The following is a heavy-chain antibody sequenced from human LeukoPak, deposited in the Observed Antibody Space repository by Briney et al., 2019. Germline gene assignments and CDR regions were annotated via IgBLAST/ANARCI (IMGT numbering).Heavy chain of an antibody. CDR1: GYSISSGYY. CDR2: IYHSGST. V-gene: IGHV4-38-2*01. CDR3: ARSNSPWNDAPFDY. D-gene: IGHD1-1*01. J-gene: IGHJ4*02. Sequence: SETLSLTCAVSGYSISSGYYWGWIRQPPGKGLEWIGSIYHSGSTYYNPSLKSRVTISVDTSKNQFSLKLSSVTAADTAVYYCARSNSPWNDAPFDYWGQGTLVTVSS.